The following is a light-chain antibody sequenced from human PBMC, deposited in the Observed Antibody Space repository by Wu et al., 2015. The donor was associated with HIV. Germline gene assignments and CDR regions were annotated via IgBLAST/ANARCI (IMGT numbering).Light chain of an antibody. CDR3: QQSYSSPPYS. V-gene: IGKV1-39*01. Sequence: DIQMTQSPSSLSASVEDRVTITCRASQSINSFLNWYQQKPGKAPKLLIYAASSLQSGVPSRFSGSGSGTDFTLTISNLQPEDFATYYCQQSYSSPPYSFGQGTKLEIK. CDR2: AAS. CDR1: QSINSF. J-gene: IGKJ2*03.